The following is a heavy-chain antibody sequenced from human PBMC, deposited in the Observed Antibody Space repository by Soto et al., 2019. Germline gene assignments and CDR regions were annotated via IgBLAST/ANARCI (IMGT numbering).Heavy chain of an antibody. Sequence: QITLKEAGPTLVTPTQTLTLTFSFSGFSLITSGVGVGWIRQPPGKALEWLALIYWDDDKGYSTSLKSRLTITKDTARNHVVLTMTNMDPADTATYYCAHTMAPRIFDYWGQGTLVTVS. CDR1: GFSLITSGVG. J-gene: IGHJ4*02. V-gene: IGHV2-5*02. CDR2: IYWDDDK. CDR3: AHTMAPRIFDY.